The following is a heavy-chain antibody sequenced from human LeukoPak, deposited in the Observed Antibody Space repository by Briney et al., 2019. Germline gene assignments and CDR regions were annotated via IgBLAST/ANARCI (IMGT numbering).Heavy chain of an antibody. V-gene: IGHV3-23*01. CDR1: GFTFSSYV. CDR2: IFGSGGSA. J-gene: IGHJ4*02. D-gene: IGHD6-19*01. CDR3: GKTTTGYSSGRNPAWPVDY. Sequence: GGSLRLSCAASGFTFSSYVMSWVHQAPGKGVEWVSGIFGSGGSAHYADSVKGRFTISRDNSQNTVYLQMNSLRAEDTAVYYCGKTTTGYSSGRNPAWPVDYWGQGTLVTVSS.